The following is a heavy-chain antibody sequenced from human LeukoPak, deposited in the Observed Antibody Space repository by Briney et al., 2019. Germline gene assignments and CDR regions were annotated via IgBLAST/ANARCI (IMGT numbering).Heavy chain of an antibody. CDR3: AKEYYGVATYYFDY. Sequence: GGSLRLSCAASGFTFSSYGMHWVRQAPGKGLEWVAVISYDGSNKYYADSVKGRFTISRDNSKNTLYLQMNGLRAEDTAVYYCAKEYYGVATYYFDYWGQGTLVTVSS. CDR1: GFTFSSYG. J-gene: IGHJ4*02. CDR2: ISYDGSNK. D-gene: IGHD3-10*01. V-gene: IGHV3-30*18.